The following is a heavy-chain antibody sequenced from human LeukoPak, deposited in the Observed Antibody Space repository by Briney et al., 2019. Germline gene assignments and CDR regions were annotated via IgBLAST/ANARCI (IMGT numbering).Heavy chain of an antibody. CDR3: ARGRVQLEKTFDY. CDR2: INHSGST. Sequence: SETLSLTRAVYGGSFSGYYWSWIRQPPGKGLEWIGEINHSGSTNYNPSLKSRVTISVDTSKNQFSLKLSSVTAADTAVYYCARGRVQLEKTFDYWGQGTLVTVSS. J-gene: IGHJ4*02. D-gene: IGHD1-1*01. V-gene: IGHV4-34*01. CDR1: GGSFSGYY.